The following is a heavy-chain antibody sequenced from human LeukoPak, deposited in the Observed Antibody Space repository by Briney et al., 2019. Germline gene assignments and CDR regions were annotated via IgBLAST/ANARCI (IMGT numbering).Heavy chain of an antibody. CDR2: ISGYNGNT. V-gene: IGHV1-18*01. CDR3: ARVDTAMASPDY. Sequence: GWISGYNGNTQYARKLQGRGPLATETSTSTAYMELTSLRSDDTAVYYCARVDTAMASPDYWGQGTLVTVSS. D-gene: IGHD5-18*01. J-gene: IGHJ4*02.